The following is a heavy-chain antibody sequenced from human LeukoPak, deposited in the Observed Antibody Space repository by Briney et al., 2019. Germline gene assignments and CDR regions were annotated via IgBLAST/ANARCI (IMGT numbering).Heavy chain of an antibody. CDR3: GIAYDGDYVKGFDY. J-gene: IGHJ4*02. V-gene: IGHV1-3*01. Sequence: GASVKVSCKASGYTFTSYAMHWVRQAPGQRLEWMGWINAGNGNTKYSQKFQGRVTITRDTSASTAYMELSSLRSEDTAVYYCGIAYDGDYVKGFDYWGQGTLVTVSS. CDR2: INAGNGNT. D-gene: IGHD4-17*01. CDR1: GYTFTSYA.